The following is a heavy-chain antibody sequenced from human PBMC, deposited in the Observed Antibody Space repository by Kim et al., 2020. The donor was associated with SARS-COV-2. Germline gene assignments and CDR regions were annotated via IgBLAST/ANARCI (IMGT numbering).Heavy chain of an antibody. D-gene: IGHD3-16*01. V-gene: IGHV3-48*02. CDR2: ITKSSNTI. CDR3: VRDRMGGAFDL. J-gene: IGHJ3*01. Sequence: GGSLRLSCATSGFTFSTYDMNWVRQAPGKGLEWLSFITKSSNTIDYADSVEGRFTISRDNAKNSLFLQMNSLRDEDTALYYCVRDRMGGAFDLWGQGTMVAVAS. CDR1: GFTFSTYD.